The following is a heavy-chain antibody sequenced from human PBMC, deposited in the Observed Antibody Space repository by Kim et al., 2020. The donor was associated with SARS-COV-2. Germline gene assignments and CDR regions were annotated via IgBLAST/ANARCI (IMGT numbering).Heavy chain of an antibody. CDR2: IYYSGST. J-gene: IGHJ4*02. CDR3: ARFTYYGSSSLFDY. Sequence: SETLSLTCTVSGGSISSYYWSWIRQPPGKGLEWIGYIYYSGSTNYNPSLKSRVTISVDTSKNQFSLKLSSVTAADTAVYYCARFTYYGSSSLFDYWGQGTLVTVSS. V-gene: IGHV4-59*01. CDR1: GGSISSYY. D-gene: IGHD3-10*01.